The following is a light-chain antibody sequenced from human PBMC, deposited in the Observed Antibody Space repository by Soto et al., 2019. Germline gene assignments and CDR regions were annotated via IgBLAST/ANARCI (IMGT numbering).Light chain of an antibody. V-gene: IGLV2-11*01. CDR3: YSYTASDIWV. CDR2: AVS. Sequence: QSALTQPRSVSGSPGQSVTISCTGTNSDVGRYNFVSWYQQLPGKAPKLLISAVSQRPSGVPDRFSGSKSGNTASLTISGLQADDEADYFCYSYTASDIWVFGGGTKVTVL. J-gene: IGLJ3*02. CDR1: NSDVGRYNF.